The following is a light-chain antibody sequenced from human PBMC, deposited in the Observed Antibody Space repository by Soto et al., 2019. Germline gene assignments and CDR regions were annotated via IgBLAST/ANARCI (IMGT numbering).Light chain of an antibody. Sequence: IVMTQSPATLSVSPGERATLSCRASQSVSTNLARYQQKPGQVPSLLIYGASTRASGIPARFSGSGSGTDFTLTISSLKSDDYEVYYCQQYNNLPRTFGGGTKVDIK. CDR1: QSVSTN. V-gene: IGKV3-15*01. CDR3: QQYNNLPRT. J-gene: IGKJ4*01. CDR2: GAS.